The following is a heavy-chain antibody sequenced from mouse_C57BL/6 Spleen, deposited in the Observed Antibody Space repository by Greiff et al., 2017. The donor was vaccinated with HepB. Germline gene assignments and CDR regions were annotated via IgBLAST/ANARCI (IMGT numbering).Heavy chain of an antibody. CDR1: GYTFTSYW. CDR3: ARSYGPPFAY. Sequence: QVQLKQPGAELVKPGASVKLSCKASGYTFTSYWMHWVKQRPGQGLEWIGMIHPNSGSTNYNEKFKSKATLTVDKSSSTAYMQLSSLTSEDSAVYYCARSYGPPFAYWGQGTLVTVSA. D-gene: IGHD1-1*02. CDR2: IHPNSGST. V-gene: IGHV1-64*01. J-gene: IGHJ3*01.